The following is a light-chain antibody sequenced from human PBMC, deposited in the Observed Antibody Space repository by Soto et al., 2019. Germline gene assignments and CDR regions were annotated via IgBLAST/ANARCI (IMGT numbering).Light chain of an antibody. V-gene: IGKV3-20*01. Sequence: EIVLTQSPGTLSLSPGERATLSCRASQSVASAYLAWYQQKPGQAPRLLIYGASRRATGIPDRFSVSGSGTDFTLTISRLDPEVFAVYYCQQFGQPLHTFGQGTKLEIK. CDR3: QQFGQPLHT. CDR1: QSVASAY. J-gene: IGKJ2*01. CDR2: GAS.